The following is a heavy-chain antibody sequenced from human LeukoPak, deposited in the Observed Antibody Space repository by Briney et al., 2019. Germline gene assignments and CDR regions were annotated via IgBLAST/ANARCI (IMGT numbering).Heavy chain of an antibody. V-gene: IGHV3-74*03. J-gene: IGHJ4*02. D-gene: IGHD5/OR15-5a*01. CDR2: ISDDGSIT. Sequence: GGPVRLPCGASGFPFSRDWMHWPPNAPGKGLVWVSRISDDGSITTYADSVQGRFTISRDNAKSTVFLQMNSLRVEDTAVYFCVRRYYEYNVYDRHFDFWGQGILVTVSS. CDR1: GFPFSRDW. CDR3: VRRYYEYNVYDRHFDF.